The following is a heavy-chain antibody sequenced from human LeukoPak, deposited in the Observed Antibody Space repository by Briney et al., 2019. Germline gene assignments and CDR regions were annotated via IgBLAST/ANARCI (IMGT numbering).Heavy chain of an antibody. V-gene: IGHV3-30*04. Sequence: GRSLRLSCAASGFTFSSHAMHWVRQAPGKGLEWVAVISYDGSNKYYADSVKGRFTISRDNSKNTLYLQMNSLRAEDTAVYYCAREGSVVYWGQGTLVTVSS. J-gene: IGHJ4*02. CDR2: ISYDGSNK. CDR1: GFTFSSHA. D-gene: IGHD3-10*01. CDR3: AREGSVVY.